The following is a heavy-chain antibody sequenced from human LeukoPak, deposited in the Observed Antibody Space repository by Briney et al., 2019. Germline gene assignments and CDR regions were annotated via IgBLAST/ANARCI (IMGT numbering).Heavy chain of an antibody. V-gene: IGHV4-59*01. J-gene: IGHJ6*03. D-gene: IGHD2-15*01. CDR3: ARGLGYCSGGSCYYYYYYMDV. CDR1: GGSISSYY. CDR2: IHYSGST. Sequence: NTSETLSLTCTVSGGSISSYYWSWIRQPPGKGLVWIGYIHYSGSTNYSPSLKSRVTISVDTSKNQFSLNLTSVTAADSAVYYCARGLGYCSGGSCYYYYYYMDVWGKGTTVTVSS.